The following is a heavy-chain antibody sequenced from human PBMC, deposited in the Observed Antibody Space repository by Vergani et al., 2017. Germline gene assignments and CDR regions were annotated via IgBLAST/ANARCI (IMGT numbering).Heavy chain of an antibody. CDR3: ANVPVVTAYYYDSSGYISPLDY. V-gene: IGHV3-23*04. Sequence: EVQLVESGGGVEQPGGSLRLSCAASGFTFSSYDMSWVRQAPGKGLEWVSAISGSSGITYYAESVKGRFTISRDNSKNTLYLQMNSLRAEDPAVYYCANVPVVTAYYYDSSGYISPLDYWGQGTLVTVSS. D-gene: IGHD3-22*01. CDR1: GFTFSSYD. CDR2: ISGSSGIT. J-gene: IGHJ4*02.